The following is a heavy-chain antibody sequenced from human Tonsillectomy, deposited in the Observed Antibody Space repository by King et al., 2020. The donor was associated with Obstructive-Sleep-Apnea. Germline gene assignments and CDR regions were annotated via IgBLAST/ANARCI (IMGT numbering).Heavy chain of an antibody. V-gene: IGHV4-34*01. J-gene: IGHJ6*02. Sequence: VQLQQWGAGLLKPSETLSLTCAVYGGSFSDYYWSWIRQPPGKGLEWIGEINHSGGTNYNPSLKSRVTVSVDTTKNQFSLKLSSVTAADTAVYYCARGTIAAAGECMDVWGQGTTVTVSS. CDR3: ARGTIAAAGECMDV. CDR1: GGSFSDYY. D-gene: IGHD6-13*01. CDR2: INHSGGT.